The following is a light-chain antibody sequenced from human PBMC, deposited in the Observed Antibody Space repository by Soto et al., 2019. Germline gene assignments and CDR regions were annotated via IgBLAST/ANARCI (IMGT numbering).Light chain of an antibody. Sequence: QSALTQPASVSGSPGQSITISCTGTSSDVGGYNYVSWYQQHPGKAPKLMIYDVSNRPSGVSNLFSGSKSGNTASLTISGLQAEDEADYYCSSYTSSITLYVFGTGTKLTVL. CDR2: DVS. J-gene: IGLJ1*01. CDR1: SSDVGGYNY. CDR3: SSYTSSITLYV. V-gene: IGLV2-14*01.